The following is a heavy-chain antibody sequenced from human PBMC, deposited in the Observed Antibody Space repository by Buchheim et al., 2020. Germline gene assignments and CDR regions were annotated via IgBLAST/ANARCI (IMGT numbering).Heavy chain of an antibody. J-gene: IGHJ1*01. CDR3: ARDHSQGDFWSGYSVEYFQH. CDR2: INPNSGGT. V-gene: IGHV1-2*02. CDR1: GYTFTGYY. D-gene: IGHD3-3*01. Sequence: QVQLVQSGAEVKKPGASVKVSCKASGYTFTGYYMHWVRQAPGQGLEWMGWINPNSGGTNYAQKFQGRVTMTRDTYISPANMELSRLRSDDTAVYYCARDHSQGDFWSGYSVEYFQHWGQGTL.